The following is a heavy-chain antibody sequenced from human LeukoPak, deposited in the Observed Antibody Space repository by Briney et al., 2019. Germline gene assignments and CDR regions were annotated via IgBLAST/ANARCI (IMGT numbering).Heavy chain of an antibody. Sequence: GASVKVSCKASGYTFTSYGISWVRQAPGQGLEWMGWISAYNGNTNYAQKLQGRVTITRDTSASTAYMELSSLRSEDTAVYYCARAVTRLREGKYHYDMDVWGQGTTVTVSS. CDR3: ARAVTRLREGKYHYDMDV. CDR2: ISAYNGNT. CDR1: GYTFTSYG. J-gene: IGHJ6*02. V-gene: IGHV1-18*01. D-gene: IGHD3-10*01.